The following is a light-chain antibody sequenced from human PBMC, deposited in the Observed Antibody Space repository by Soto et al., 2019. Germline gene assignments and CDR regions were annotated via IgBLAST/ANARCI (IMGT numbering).Light chain of an antibody. CDR3: QQRSNWPWT. Sequence: EIVLTQSPATLSLSPGERATLSCRASQSVSSYLAWYQQKPGQAPRLLIYDASNRATGIPARFSGSGSGTDFTVTISSLEPEEFAVYYCQQRSNWPWTFGQGTKVEIK. CDR1: QSVSSY. V-gene: IGKV3-11*01. J-gene: IGKJ1*01. CDR2: DAS.